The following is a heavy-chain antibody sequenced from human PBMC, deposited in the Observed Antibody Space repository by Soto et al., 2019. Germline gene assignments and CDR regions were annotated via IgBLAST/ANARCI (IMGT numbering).Heavy chain of an antibody. CDR3: ARTIVVVPAANSYYYGMDV. Sequence: GASVKVSCKASGGTFSSYAISWVRQAPGQGLEWMGGIIPIFGTANYAQKFQGRVTITADESTSTAYMELSSLRSEDTAVYYCARTIVVVPAANSYYYGMDVWGQGTTVTV. CDR2: IIPIFGTA. V-gene: IGHV1-69*13. D-gene: IGHD2-2*01. J-gene: IGHJ6*02. CDR1: GGTFSSYA.